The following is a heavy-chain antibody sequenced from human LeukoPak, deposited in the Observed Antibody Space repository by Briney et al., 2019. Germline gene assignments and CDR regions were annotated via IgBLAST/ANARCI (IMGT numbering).Heavy chain of an antibody. CDR2: INPSGGST. CDR3: ARAGYYGSGSYHYFDY. CDR1: GYSFSAYY. J-gene: IGHJ4*02. V-gene: IGHV1-46*01. D-gene: IGHD3-10*01. Sequence: ASVKVSCKASGYSFSAYYMHWVRQAPGQGLDWMGVINPSGGSTSYALKFQGRVTMTRDRSTNTVYMELSSLTSEDTVVYYCARAGYYGSGSYHYFDYWGQGTLVTVSS.